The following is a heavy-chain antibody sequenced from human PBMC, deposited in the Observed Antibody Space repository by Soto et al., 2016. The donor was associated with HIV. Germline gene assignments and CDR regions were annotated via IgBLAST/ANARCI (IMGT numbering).Heavy chain of an antibody. D-gene: IGHD2-15*01. CDR3: ARDLCTGGSCYLDY. CDR1: GYTFTGYF. CDR2: IHPHSGDR. V-gene: IGHV1-2*02. J-gene: IGHJ4*02. Sequence: QVQLVQSGAEVKKPGASVKVSCKTSGYTFTGYFMHWVRQAPGQGLEWMGWIHPHSGDRNYAPKFQGRVTLTSDTSINTAYMELTRLTSDDTAVYYCARDLCTGGSCYLDYWGQGTLVTVSS.